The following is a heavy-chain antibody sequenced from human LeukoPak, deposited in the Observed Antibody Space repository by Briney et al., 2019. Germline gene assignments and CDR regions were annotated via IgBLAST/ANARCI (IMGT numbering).Heavy chain of an antibody. CDR1: GGTFSSYA. Sequence: SVKVSCKASGGTFSSYAISWVRQAPGQGLEWMGRIIPILGIANYAQKFQGRVTITADKSTSTAYMELSSLRSEDTAVYCCARFFGNSFHDYWGQGTLVTVSS. V-gene: IGHV1-69*04. CDR2: IIPILGIA. D-gene: IGHD4-4*01. J-gene: IGHJ4*02. CDR3: ARFFGNSFHDY.